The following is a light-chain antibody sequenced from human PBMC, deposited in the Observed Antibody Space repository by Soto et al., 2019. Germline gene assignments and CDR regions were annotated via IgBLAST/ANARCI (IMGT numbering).Light chain of an antibody. Sequence: DIQMTQSPSTLSASVGDRVTITCRASQSISSWLAWYQQKPGKAPKLLIYDASSLESGVPSRFSGSGSGRDFTLTISSLQPDDFATYDCQQYNSYSLTFGGRTKVEIK. CDR1: QSISSW. V-gene: IGKV1-5*01. CDR2: DAS. CDR3: QQYNSYSLT. J-gene: IGKJ4*01.